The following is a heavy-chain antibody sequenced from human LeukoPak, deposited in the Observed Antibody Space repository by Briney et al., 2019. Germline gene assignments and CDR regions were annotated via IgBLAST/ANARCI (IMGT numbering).Heavy chain of an antibody. J-gene: IGHJ5*02. V-gene: IGHV4-4*07. CDR2: ICTSGST. D-gene: IGHD5-18*01. CDR3: ARDPNTAMVSNWFDP. CDR1: GGSTSRYY. Sequence: PSETLSLTCTVSGGSTSRYYWSWIRQPAGKGLEWIGRICTSGSTNYNPSLKSRVTMSVDTSKNQLSLKLSSVTAADTAVYYCARDPNTAMVSNWFDPWGQGTLVTVSS.